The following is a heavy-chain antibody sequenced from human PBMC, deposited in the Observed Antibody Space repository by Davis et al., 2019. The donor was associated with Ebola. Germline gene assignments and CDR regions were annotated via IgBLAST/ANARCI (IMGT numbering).Heavy chain of an antibody. CDR3: ASSRDMYSSSWYRFRHTPWGSNYGMDV. Sequence: AASVKVSCKASGYTFTSYGISWVRQAPGQGLEWMGWISAYNDNTNYAQKLQGRVTMTTDTSTSTAYMELRSLRSDDTAVYYCASSRDMYSSSWYRFRHTPWGSNYGMDVWGQGTTVTVSS. J-gene: IGHJ6*02. CDR2: ISAYNDNT. D-gene: IGHD6-13*01. V-gene: IGHV1-18*01. CDR1: GYTFTSYG.